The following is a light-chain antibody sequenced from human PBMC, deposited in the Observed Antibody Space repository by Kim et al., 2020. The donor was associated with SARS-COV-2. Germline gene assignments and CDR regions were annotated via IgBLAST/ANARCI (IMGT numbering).Light chain of an antibody. CDR3: QQYGSSPET. CDR2: GAS. Sequence: SPGERATLSCRASQSVSSSYLAWYQQKPGRAPRLLIYGASSRATGIPDRFSGGGSGTDFTLTISRLEPEDFAVYYCQQYGSSPETFGQGTKVDIK. J-gene: IGKJ1*01. V-gene: IGKV3-20*01. CDR1: QSVSSSY.